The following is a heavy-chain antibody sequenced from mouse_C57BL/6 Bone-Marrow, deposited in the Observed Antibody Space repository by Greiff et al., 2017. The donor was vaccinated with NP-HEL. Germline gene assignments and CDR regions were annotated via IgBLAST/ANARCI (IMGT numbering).Heavy chain of an antibody. Sequence: VQLKESGAELVKPGASVKLSCTASGFTFTDYYMHWVKQRPEQVLEWIGRIDPADGDTKYAQKFQGKATITADTSSNTAYLQLSSLTSEDTAVYYCAVDYYGCRADDWGQGTTLTVSS. V-gene: IGHV14-2*01. CDR3: AVDYYGCRADD. D-gene: IGHD1-1*01. CDR2: IDPADGDT. CDR1: GFTFTDYY. J-gene: IGHJ2*01.